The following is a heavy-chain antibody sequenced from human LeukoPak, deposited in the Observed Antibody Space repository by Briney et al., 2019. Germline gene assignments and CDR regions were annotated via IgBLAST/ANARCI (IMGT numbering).Heavy chain of an antibody. D-gene: IGHD4-17*01. V-gene: IGHV3-48*03. CDR2: ISSSDSTI. J-gene: IGHJ4*02. CDR1: GFTFSSYE. CDR3: TRSDYGVDY. Sequence: GGSLRLSCAASGFTFSSYEMNWVRQAPGKGLEWVSYISSSDSTIYYADSVKGRFTISRDNAKNSLYLQMNSLKTEDTAVYYCTRSDYGVDYWGQGTLVTVSS.